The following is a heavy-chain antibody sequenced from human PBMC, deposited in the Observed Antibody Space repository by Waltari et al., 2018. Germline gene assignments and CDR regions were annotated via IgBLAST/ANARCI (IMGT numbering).Heavy chain of an antibody. D-gene: IGHD2-8*01. Sequence: EVQLVQSGAAVKKPGGPLKISGKGSGYSFTSYWIGGGRQLPGKGLEWMGIIYPGDSDTRYSPSFQGQVTISADKSISTAYLQWSSLKASDTAMYYCARQSCTNGVCYLFDYWGQGTLVTVSS. V-gene: IGHV5-51*01. CDR2: IYPGDSDT. CDR1: GYSFTSYW. J-gene: IGHJ4*02. CDR3: ARQSCTNGVCYLFDY.